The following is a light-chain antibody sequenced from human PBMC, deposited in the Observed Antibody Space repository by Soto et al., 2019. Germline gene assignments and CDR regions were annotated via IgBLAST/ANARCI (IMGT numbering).Light chain of an antibody. J-gene: IGKJ1*01. CDR2: DAS. Sequence: DIQMTQSPSSLSASVGDRVTITCRASQNIDSYLNWYQQRPGKAPKLLILDASNLQGGVTLRFSGSGSGTAFALTINSLQAEDFATIYCQQTYTTPWTVGRGNKVDIK. V-gene: IGKV1-39*01. CDR1: QNIDSY. CDR3: QQTYTTPWT.